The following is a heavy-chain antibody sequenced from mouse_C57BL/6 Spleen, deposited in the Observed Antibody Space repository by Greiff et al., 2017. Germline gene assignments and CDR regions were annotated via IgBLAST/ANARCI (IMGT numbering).Heavy chain of an antibody. Sequence: VQLQQPGTELVKPGASVKLSCKASGYTFTSYWMHWVKQRPGQGLEWIGNINPSNGGTNYNEKFKSKATLTVDKSSSTAYMQLSSLTSEDSAVYYCARQSNYDYDEDYAMDYWGQGTSVTVSS. CDR2: INPSNGGT. CDR1: GYTFTSYW. J-gene: IGHJ4*01. D-gene: IGHD2-4*01. CDR3: ARQSNYDYDEDYAMDY. V-gene: IGHV1-53*01.